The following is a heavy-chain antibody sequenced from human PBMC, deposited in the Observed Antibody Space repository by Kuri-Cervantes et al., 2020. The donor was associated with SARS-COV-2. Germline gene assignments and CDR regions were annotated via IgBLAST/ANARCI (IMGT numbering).Heavy chain of an antibody. V-gene: IGHV4-39*01. D-gene: IGHD1-26*01. CDR1: GGSISSSSYY. CDR2: IYYSGST. J-gene: IGHJ3*02. CDR3: ARHQDSGSYYGAFDI. Sequence: ESLKISCTVSGGSISSSSYYWGWIRQPPGKGLDWIGSIYYSGSTYYNPSLKSRITISVDTSKNQFSLKLSSVTAADTAVYYCARHQDSGSYYGAFDIWGQGTMVTVSS.